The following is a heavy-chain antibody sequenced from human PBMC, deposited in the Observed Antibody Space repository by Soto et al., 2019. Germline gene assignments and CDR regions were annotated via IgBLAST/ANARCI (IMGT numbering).Heavy chain of an antibody. J-gene: IGHJ4*02. CDR2: VYYSGST. CDR3: ARMDPRGYDFAY. V-gene: IGHV4-61*01. CDR1: GGSVSSDSYY. Sequence: SETLSLTCTVSGGSVSSDSYYWAWIRQPPGKGLEWIGYVYYSGSTNYNPSLKSRVTISIDTSKNQFSLKLTSVTAADTGVYYCARMDPRGYDFAYWGKGALVTVS. D-gene: IGHD5-12*01.